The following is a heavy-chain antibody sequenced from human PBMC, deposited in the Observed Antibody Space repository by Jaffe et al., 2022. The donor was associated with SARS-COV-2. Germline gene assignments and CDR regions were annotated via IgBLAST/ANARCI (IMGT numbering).Heavy chain of an antibody. V-gene: IGHV1-2*06. Sequence: QVQLVQSGAEVKKPGASVKVSCKASGYTFSGYYIHWVRQAPGQGLEWMGRINPNSGSTNYAQKFQGRVTMIRDTSISTAYMELSRLRSDDTALYYCARDPPNCSGDCLSDYWGQGTLVTVSS. J-gene: IGHJ4*02. CDR3: ARDPPNCSGDCLSDY. CDR1: GYTFSGYY. CDR2: INPNSGST. D-gene: IGHD2-21*02.